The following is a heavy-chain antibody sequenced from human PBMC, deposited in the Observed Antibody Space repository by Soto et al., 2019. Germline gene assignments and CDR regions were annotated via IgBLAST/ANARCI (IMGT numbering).Heavy chain of an antibody. CDR2: ISSGDETT. CDR1: GFTFSTYA. CDR3: AKFRPDSHSNYIDK. Sequence: GGSLRLSCAASGFTFSTYAMSWVRQAPGKGLEWVSCISSGDETTYYADSVKGRFAVSRDNSENTLYLQMSSLRAEDTAVYYCAKFRPDSHSNYIDKWGQGTLVTVSS. V-gene: IGHV3-23*01. J-gene: IGHJ4*02. D-gene: IGHD4-4*01.